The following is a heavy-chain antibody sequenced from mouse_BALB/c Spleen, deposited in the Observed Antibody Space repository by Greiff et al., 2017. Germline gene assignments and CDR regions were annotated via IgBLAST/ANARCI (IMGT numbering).Heavy chain of an antibody. V-gene: IGHV5-9*03. Sequence: EVKVVESGGGLVKPGGSLKLSCAASGFTFSSYTMSWVRQTPEKRLEWVATISSGGGNTYYPDSVKGRFTISRDNAKNNLYLQMSSLRSEDTALYYCARYDYWDWFAYWGQGTLVTVSA. CDR3: ARYDYWDWFAY. CDR2: ISSGGGNT. D-gene: IGHD4-1*01. CDR1: GFTFSSYT. J-gene: IGHJ3*01.